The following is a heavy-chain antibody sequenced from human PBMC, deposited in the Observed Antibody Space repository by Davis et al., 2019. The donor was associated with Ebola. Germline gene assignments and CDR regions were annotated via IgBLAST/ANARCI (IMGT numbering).Heavy chain of an antibody. CDR2: ISYDGSNK. Sequence: GGSLRLSCAASGFTFSSYAMHWVRQAPGKGLEWVAVISYDGSNKYYADSVKGRFTISRDNSKNTLYLQMNSLRAEDTAVYYCAKVGVVVAANWFDPWGQGTMVTVSS. CDR1: GFTFSSYA. CDR3: AKVGVVVAANWFDP. V-gene: IGHV3-30-3*01. J-gene: IGHJ5*02. D-gene: IGHD2-15*01.